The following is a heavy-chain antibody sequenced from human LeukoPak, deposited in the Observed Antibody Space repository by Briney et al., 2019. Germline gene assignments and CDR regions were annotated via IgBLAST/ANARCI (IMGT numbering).Heavy chain of an antibody. J-gene: IGHJ6*03. V-gene: IGHV3-73*01. CDR3: TRHDDYYYMDV. CDR1: GFTFSDSA. CDR2: IRSKAKSYAT. Sequence: GGSLRLSCAASGFTFSDSAMHWVRQASGKGLEWVGRIRSKAKSYATAYAASVKGRFTISRDDSKNTAYLQMNSLKTEDTAVYYCTRHDDYYYMDVWGKGTTVTISS.